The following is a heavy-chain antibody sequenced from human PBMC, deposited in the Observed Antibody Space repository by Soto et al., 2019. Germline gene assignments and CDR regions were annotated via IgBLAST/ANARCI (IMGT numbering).Heavy chain of an antibody. Sequence: QVQLVESGGGVVQPGRSLGLSCAASGFTFSSYGMHWVRQAPGKGLEWVAVIYYDGSNKYYADSVKGRFTISRDNSKNTVYLPMTSLRAEDTAVYYCARAQYSSSWYPFDYWGQGTLVTVSS. J-gene: IGHJ4*02. CDR3: ARAQYSSSWYPFDY. V-gene: IGHV3-33*01. D-gene: IGHD6-13*01. CDR1: GFTFSSYG. CDR2: IYYDGSNK.